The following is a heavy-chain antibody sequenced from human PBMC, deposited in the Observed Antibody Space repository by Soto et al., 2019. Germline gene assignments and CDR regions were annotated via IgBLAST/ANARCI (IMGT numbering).Heavy chain of an antibody. Sequence: GGSLRLSCAASGFTFSSYWMSWVRQAPGKGLEWVANIKQDGSEKYYVDSVKGRFTISRDNAKNSLYLQMNSLRAEDTAVYYCARAKYDFWSGYLGLYGYYYGMDVWGQGTTVTLSS. CDR2: IKQDGSEK. D-gene: IGHD3-3*01. J-gene: IGHJ6*02. CDR3: ARAKYDFWSGYLGLYGYYYGMDV. CDR1: GFTFSSYW. V-gene: IGHV3-7*03.